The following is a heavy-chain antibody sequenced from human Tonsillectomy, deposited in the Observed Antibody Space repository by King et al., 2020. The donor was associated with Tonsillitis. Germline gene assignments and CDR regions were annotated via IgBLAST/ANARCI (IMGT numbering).Heavy chain of an antibody. Sequence: QLQLQESGPGLVKPSETLSLTCTVSGVSISSSSYYWGWIRQPPGKGLEWIGSIYYGGSTYYTPSLRSRVTISVDTSNNQFSLKLNSVTAADTAVYYCAGHGPDIVIVPSAPRGVDVWGQGTTVTVSS. CDR2: IYYGGST. CDR3: AGHGPDIVIVPSAPRGVDV. V-gene: IGHV4-39*01. J-gene: IGHJ6*02. D-gene: IGHD2-2*01. CDR1: GVSISSSSYY.